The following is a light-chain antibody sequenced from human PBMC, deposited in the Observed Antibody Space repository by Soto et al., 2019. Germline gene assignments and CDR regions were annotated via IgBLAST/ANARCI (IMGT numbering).Light chain of an antibody. CDR3: SSYTSSGTWV. CDR2: EVS. J-gene: IGLJ3*02. CDR1: SSDVGGYNY. Sequence: QSVLTQPASVSGSPGQSITISCTGTSSDVGGYNYVSWYQQHPGKAPKLMIYEVSNRPSGVSSRFSGSKSGNTASLTISGLQAEEEADYYCSSYTSSGTWVFGGGTKLTVL. V-gene: IGLV2-14*01.